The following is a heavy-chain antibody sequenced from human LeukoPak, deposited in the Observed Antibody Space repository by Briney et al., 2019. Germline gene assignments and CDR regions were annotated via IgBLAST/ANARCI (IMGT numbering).Heavy chain of an antibody. CDR3: AKGSSGPDY. J-gene: IGHJ4*02. Sequence: GGSLRLSCAASGLTFSSYAMSWVRQAPGQGLEWVSSISESGRSTYYADTVKGRFTISRDNSKNTLYLQMNSLRAEDTALYYCAKGSSGPDYWGRGTPVTVSS. D-gene: IGHD1-26*01. CDR2: ISESGRST. CDR1: GLTFSSYA. V-gene: IGHV3-23*01.